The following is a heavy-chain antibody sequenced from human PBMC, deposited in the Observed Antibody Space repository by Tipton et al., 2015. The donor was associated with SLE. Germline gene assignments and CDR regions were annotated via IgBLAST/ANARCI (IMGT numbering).Heavy chain of an antibody. J-gene: IGHJ4*02. CDR1: GFTFSSYE. CDR3: ARDPDSIAAAGTPFDY. D-gene: IGHD6-13*01. V-gene: IGHV3-48*03. Sequence: SLRLSCAASGFTFSSYEMNWVRQAPGKGLEWVSYISSSGSTIYYADSVKGRFTISRDNSKNTLYLQMNSLRAEDTAVYYCARDPDSIAAAGTPFDYWGQGTLVTVSS. CDR2: ISSSGSTI.